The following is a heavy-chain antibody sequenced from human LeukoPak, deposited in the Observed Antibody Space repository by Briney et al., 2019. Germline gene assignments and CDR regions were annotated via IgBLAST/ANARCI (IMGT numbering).Heavy chain of an antibody. J-gene: IGHJ4*02. CDR1: GFTFSSYW. Sequence: GGSLRLSCAASGFTFSSYWMSWVRQAPGKGLEWVANIKQDGSEKYYVDSVKGRFTISRDNAKNSLYLQMNSLRAEGTAVYYCARDSSSSEAGVFDYWGQRTLVTVSS. V-gene: IGHV3-7*01. CDR2: IKQDGSEK. CDR3: ARDSSSSEAGVFDY. D-gene: IGHD6-6*01.